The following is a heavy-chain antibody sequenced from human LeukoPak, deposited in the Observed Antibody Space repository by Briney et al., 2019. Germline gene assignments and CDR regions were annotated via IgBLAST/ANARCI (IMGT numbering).Heavy chain of an antibody. CDR1: GGTFSSYA. V-gene: IGHV1-69*13. D-gene: IGHD3-3*01. J-gene: IGHJ4*02. CDR3: ARDPLGGITIFGVVLDY. Sequence: GASVKVSCKASGGTFSSYAISWVRQAPGQGLEWMGGIIPIFGTANYAQKFQGRVTITADESTSTAYMELGSLRSEDTAVYYCARDPLGGITIFGVVLDYWGQGTLVTVSS. CDR2: IIPIFGTA.